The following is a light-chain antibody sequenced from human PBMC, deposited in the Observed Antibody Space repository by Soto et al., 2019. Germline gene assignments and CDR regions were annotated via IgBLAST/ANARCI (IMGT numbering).Light chain of an antibody. CDR3: SSYATGNTYV. Sequence: QSVLTQPASVSGSPGQSITISCTGTNSDVGAHNFVSWYQQHPGKAPKLVIYEVTYRPSGVSDRFLGSKSGNTASLTISGLQADDEGDYYCSSYATGNTYVFGSGTKVTVL. CDR2: EVT. CDR1: NSDVGAHNF. V-gene: IGLV2-14*01. J-gene: IGLJ1*01.